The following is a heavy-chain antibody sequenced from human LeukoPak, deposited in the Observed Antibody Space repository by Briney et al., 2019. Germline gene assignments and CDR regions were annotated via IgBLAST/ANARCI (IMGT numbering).Heavy chain of an antibody. V-gene: IGHV3-49*04. CDR1: GFTFGDYA. J-gene: IGHJ4*02. D-gene: IGHD3-3*01. CDR3: TSTTYYDFWSGYYTGIVRDY. Sequence: GGSLRLSCTASGFTFGDYAMSWVRQAPGKGLEWVGFIRSKAYGGTTEYAASVKGRFTISRDDSKSIAYLQMNSLKTEDTAVYYCTSTTYYDFWSGYYTGIVRDYWGQGTLVTVSS. CDR2: IRSKAYGGTT.